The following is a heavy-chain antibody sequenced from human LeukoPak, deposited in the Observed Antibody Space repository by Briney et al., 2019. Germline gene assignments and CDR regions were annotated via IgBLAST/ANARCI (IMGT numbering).Heavy chain of an antibody. V-gene: IGHV3-21*01. J-gene: IGHJ4*02. CDR2: VNSDAIYI. CDR1: GFPFSTYS. Sequence: GGTLRLSCAASGFPFSTYSMNWVRQAPGKGLEWVSSVNSDAIYIYYADSVRGRFTISRDNAKNLLYLQMNSLRAEDTAVYYCARVTGGSSSWYTRKYYFDYWGQGTLVTVSS. CDR3: ARVTGGSSSWYTRKYYFDY. D-gene: IGHD6-13*01.